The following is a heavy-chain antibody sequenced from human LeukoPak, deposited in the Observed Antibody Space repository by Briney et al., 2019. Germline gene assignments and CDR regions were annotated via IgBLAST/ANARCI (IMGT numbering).Heavy chain of an antibody. V-gene: IGHV4-34*01. Sequence: PSETLSLTCAVYGGSFSGYYWSWIRQPPGKGLEWIGEINHSGSTNYNPSLKSRVTISVDTSKNQFSLKLSSVTAADTAVYYCARGTVAGRRGDFQHWGQGTLVTLSS. CDR3: ARGTVAGRRGDFQH. J-gene: IGHJ1*01. D-gene: IGHD6-19*01. CDR1: GGSFSGYY. CDR2: INHSGST.